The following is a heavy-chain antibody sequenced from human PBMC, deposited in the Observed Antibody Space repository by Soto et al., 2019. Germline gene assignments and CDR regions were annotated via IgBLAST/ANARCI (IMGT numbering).Heavy chain of an antibody. CDR3: TNLRYQP. CDR1: GYTFTGYY. D-gene: IGHD2-2*01. CDR2: VNPNTGLT. V-gene: IGHV1-2*02. J-gene: IGHJ5*02. Sequence: ASVKVSCKASGYTFTGYYMHWVRQAPGQGLEWMGWVNPNTGLTRYAQKFQDRVTMTRDTSINTAYMELSRLTSDDTAVYYCTNLRYQPLGQGTLVIVSS.